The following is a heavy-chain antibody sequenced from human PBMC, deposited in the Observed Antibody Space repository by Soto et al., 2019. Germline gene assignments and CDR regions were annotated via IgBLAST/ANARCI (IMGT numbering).Heavy chain of an antibody. D-gene: IGHD2-2*01. CDR2: SI. V-gene: IGHV3-23*01. Sequence: EVQLLESGGGLVQPGGSLRLSCSASGFTFRSYVMSWVRQAPGKGLEWVSSIRYADSVRGRFTISRDNSKNTLYLQMNSLRDVDTAVYHCAKADGSTWWGDFWGQGTLVTVS. CDR3: AKADGSTWWGDF. J-gene: IGHJ4*02. CDR1: GFTFRSYV.